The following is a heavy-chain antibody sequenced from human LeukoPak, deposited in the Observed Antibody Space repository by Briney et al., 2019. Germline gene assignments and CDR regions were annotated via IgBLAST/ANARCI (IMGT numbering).Heavy chain of an antibody. V-gene: IGHV1-2*02. Sequence: GASVKVSCKASGYTFTGYYMHWVRQAPGQGLEWMGWINPNSGGTNYAQKFQGRVTMTRDTSISTAYMELSRLRSDDTAVYYCASVPDYGGNYYYYYYGMDVWGQGTTVTVSS. CDR3: ASVPDYGGNYYYYYYGMDV. CDR2: INPNSGGT. J-gene: IGHJ6*02. D-gene: IGHD2-21*02. CDR1: GYTFTGYY.